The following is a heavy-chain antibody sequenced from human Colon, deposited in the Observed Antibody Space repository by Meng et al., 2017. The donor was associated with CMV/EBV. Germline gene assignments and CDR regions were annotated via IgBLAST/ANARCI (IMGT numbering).Heavy chain of an antibody. CDR1: GYIFTDYF. Sequence: ASVKVSCKASGYIFTDYFLHWVRQAPGQGREWMGWINPKSGGISFEEKFQGRLTMTRDTSSSTVYMELTSRRSDDTAMYYCAREGGRECTGNVCYIGAIWFDPWGQGTQVTVSS. V-gene: IGHV1-2*02. J-gene: IGHJ5*02. CDR2: INPKSGGI. D-gene: IGHD2-8*02. CDR3: AREGGRECTGNVCYIGAIWFDP.